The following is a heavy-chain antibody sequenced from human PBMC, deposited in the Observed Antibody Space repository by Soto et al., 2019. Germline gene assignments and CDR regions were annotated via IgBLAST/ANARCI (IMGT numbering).Heavy chain of an antibody. CDR3: ARGSIVVVTAIPTIYYFDY. CDR1: GGTFSSYA. Sequence: SVKVSCKASGGTFSSYAISWVRQAPGQGLEWMGGIIPIFGTANYAQKFQGRVTITADESTSTAYMELSSLRSEDTAVYYGARGSIVVVTAIPTIYYFDYWGQGTLVTVSS. CDR2: IIPIFGTA. D-gene: IGHD2-21*02. V-gene: IGHV1-69*13. J-gene: IGHJ4*02.